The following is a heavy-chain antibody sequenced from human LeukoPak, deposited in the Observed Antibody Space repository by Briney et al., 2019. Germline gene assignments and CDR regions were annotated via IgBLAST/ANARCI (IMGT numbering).Heavy chain of an antibody. CDR3: ARNPSGGPKGY. CDR2: INQGGSDQ. D-gene: IGHD3-10*01. J-gene: IGHJ4*02. V-gene: IGHV3-7*03. CDR1: GFIFNNYW. Sequence: GGSLRLSCAASGFIFNNYWMSWVRQAPGKGLECVANINQGGSDQYYVDSVKGRFTISRDNSKNSLYLQMNSLRAEDTAIYYCARNPSGGPKGYWGQGTLVTVSS.